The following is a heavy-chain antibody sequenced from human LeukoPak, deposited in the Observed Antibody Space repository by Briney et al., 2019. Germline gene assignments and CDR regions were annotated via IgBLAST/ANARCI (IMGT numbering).Heavy chain of an antibody. D-gene: IGHD1-26*01. Sequence: PGGSLRLSCAASGFSFSGYSMNWVRQAPGKGLEWVSSISSSSIYIYNADSVKGRFTISRDNSKNTLYLQMNSLRAEDTAVYYCARSRRRELLRTYFDYWGQGTLVTVSS. CDR1: GFSFSGYS. V-gene: IGHV3-21*01. CDR3: ARSRRRELLRTYFDY. J-gene: IGHJ4*02. CDR2: ISSSSIYI.